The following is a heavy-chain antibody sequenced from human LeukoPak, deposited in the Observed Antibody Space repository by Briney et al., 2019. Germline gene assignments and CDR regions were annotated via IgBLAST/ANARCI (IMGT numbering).Heavy chain of an antibody. CDR3: AREPTSGREPTSGRPLDY. D-gene: IGHD5-12*01. CDR2: IIPILGIA. J-gene: IGHJ4*02. Sequence: SVKVSCKASGGTFSSYAISWVRQAPGQGLEWMGRIIPILGIANYAQKFQGRVTITADKSTSTAYMELSSLRSEDTAVYYCAREPTSGREPTSGRPLDYWGQGTLVTVSS. V-gene: IGHV1-69*04. CDR1: GGTFSSYA.